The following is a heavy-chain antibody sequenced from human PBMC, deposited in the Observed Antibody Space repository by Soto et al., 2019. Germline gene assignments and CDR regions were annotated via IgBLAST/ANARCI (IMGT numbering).Heavy chain of an antibody. CDR1: GYTFTGYA. CDR3: ASVQNLEMATP. D-gene: IGHD5-12*01. J-gene: IGHJ1*01. Sequence: QVQLVQSGAEVKKPGASVKVSCKASGYTFTGYAILWVRQAPGQRLEWMGWINAGNGNTKYSQKFQGRVTITRDTSASTAYMEESSLRPQDTAVHSCASVQNLEMATPWGQGTLVTVSS. V-gene: IGHV1-3*01. CDR2: INAGNGNT.